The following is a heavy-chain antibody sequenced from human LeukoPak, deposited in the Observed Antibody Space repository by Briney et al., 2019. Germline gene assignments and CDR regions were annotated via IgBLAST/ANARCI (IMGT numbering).Heavy chain of an antibody. D-gene: IGHD6-19*01. CDR1: GYAFSNTA. J-gene: IGHJ5*02. V-gene: IGHV3-23*01. CDR2: ISGGGERT. Sequence: GGSLRLSCADSGYAFSNTAKNWSRQYPRRGLEWLSAISGGGERTFYADSVKGRFTISRDKSRNTLYLQMNNLRVDDTATYYCGKDGGQYSSGPEFDPRGQGALVIVPS. CDR3: GKDGGQYSSGPEFDP.